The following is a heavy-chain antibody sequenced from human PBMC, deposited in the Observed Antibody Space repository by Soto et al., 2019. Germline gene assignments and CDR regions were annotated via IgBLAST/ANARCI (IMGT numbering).Heavy chain of an antibody. J-gene: IGHJ5*02. CDR2: ISAYNGNT. D-gene: IGHD3-10*01. CDR3: ARGPPITMVRGASYNWFDP. Sequence: ASVKVSCKASGYTFTSYGISWVRQAPGQGLEWMGWISAYNGNTKYAQKLQGRVTMTTDISASTAYMELSSLRSEDTAVYYCARGPPITMVRGASYNWFDPWGQGTLVTVSS. CDR1: GYTFTSYG. V-gene: IGHV1-18*01.